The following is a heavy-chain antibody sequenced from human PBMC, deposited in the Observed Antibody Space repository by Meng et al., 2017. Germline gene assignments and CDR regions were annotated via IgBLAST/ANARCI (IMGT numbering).Heavy chain of an antibody. Sequence: QVKRVESGAEVKKPGSSVKVSCKASGGTFSSYAISWVRQAPGQGLEWMGGIIPIFGTANYAQKFQGRVTITADESTSTAYMELSSLRSEDTAVYYCARERLDYYDSSGYYLGGFDYWGQGTLVTVSS. CDR3: ARERLDYYDSSGYYLGGFDY. J-gene: IGHJ4*02. V-gene: IGHV1-69*01. CDR1: GGTFSSYA. CDR2: IIPIFGTA. D-gene: IGHD3-22*01.